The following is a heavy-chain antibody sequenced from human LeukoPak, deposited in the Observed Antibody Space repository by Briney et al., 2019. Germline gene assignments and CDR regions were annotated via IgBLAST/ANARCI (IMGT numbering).Heavy chain of an antibody. CDR1: GFTFSDYY. CDR3: ARELFSSFDY. V-gene: IGHV3-11*01. D-gene: IGHD3-10*01. Sequence: GGSLRLSCAASGFTFSDYYMSWIRQAPGKGLEWVSYISSSGGTIYYADSVKGRFTISRDNTKNSLYLQMNSLRAEDAAVYYCARELFSSFDYWGQGTLVTVSS. J-gene: IGHJ4*02. CDR2: ISSSGGTI.